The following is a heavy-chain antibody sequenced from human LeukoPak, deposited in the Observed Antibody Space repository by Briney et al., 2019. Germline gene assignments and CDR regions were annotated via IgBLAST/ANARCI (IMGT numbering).Heavy chain of an antibody. V-gene: IGHV3-23*01. CDR3: AKEATMTVYPT. J-gene: IGHJ4*02. CDR2: ISGGGGST. D-gene: IGHD3-22*01. CDR1: GFTFSSYA. Sequence: GGSLRLSCAASGFTFSSYAMCWVRQAPGKGLQWVSAISGGGGSTYYADSVKGRFTISRDNSRNTVYLQMNSLRAEDTAVYYCAKEATMTVYPTWGQGTLVTASS.